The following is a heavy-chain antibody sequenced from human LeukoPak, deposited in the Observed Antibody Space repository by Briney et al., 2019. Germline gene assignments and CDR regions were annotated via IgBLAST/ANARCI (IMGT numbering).Heavy chain of an antibody. D-gene: IGHD6-19*01. J-gene: IGHJ4*02. Sequence: SETLSLTCAVYGGSFSGYYWSWIRQPPGKGLEWLGEINHSGSTNYNPSLKSRVTISVDTSKNQFSLKLSSVTAADTAVYYCARVRKVAGNHYFDYWGQGTLVTVSS. V-gene: IGHV4-34*01. CDR3: ARVRKVAGNHYFDY. CDR1: GGSFSGYY. CDR2: INHSGST.